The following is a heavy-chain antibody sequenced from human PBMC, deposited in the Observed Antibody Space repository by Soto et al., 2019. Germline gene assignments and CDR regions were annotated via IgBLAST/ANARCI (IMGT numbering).Heavy chain of an antibody. Sequence: GESLKISCKGSGYSFTSYWISWVRQMPGKGLEWMGRIDPSDSYTNYSPYFQGHVTISADKSISTAYLQWSSLKASDTAQYYRAKRGNIVNYYVMDFWGQGTTVTVSS. D-gene: IGHD7-27*01. J-gene: IGHJ6*02. CDR2: IDPSDSYT. V-gene: IGHV5-10-1*01. CDR1: GYSFTSYW. CDR3: AKRGNIVNYYVMDF.